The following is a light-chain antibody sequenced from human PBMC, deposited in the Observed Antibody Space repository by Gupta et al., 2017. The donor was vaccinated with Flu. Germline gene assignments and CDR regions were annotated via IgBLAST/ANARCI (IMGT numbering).Light chain of an antibody. CDR2: DAS. CDR3: QQRIDWPLT. V-gene: IGKV3-11*01. J-gene: IGKJ4*01. Sequence: PGETATLSCRASQSIDSYLAWYQQKPGQAPRLLIYDASRRATGTPAKFSGSGSGTDFILNIISLEPEDFAVYYCQQRIDWPLTFGGGTKVEIK. CDR1: QSIDSY.